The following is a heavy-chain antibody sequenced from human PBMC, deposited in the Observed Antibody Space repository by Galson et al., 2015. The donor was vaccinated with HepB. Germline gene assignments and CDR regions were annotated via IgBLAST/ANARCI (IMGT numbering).Heavy chain of an antibody. J-gene: IGHJ5*02. CDR3: ARDLYCSSTSCYRWFDP. CDR1: GDSVSSNSAA. CDR2: TYYRSKWYN. Sequence: CAISGDSVSSNSAAWYWIRQSPSRGLEWLGRTYYRSKWYNDYAVSVKSRITINPDTSKNQFSLQLNSVTPEDTAVYYCARDLYCSSTSCYRWFDPWGQGTLVTVSS. V-gene: IGHV6-1*01. D-gene: IGHD2-2*01.